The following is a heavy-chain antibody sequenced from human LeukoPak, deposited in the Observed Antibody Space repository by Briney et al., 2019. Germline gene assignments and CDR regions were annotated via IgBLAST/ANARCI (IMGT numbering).Heavy chain of an antibody. J-gene: IGHJ4*02. CDR3: ARDPRLPAAPDY. V-gene: IGHV3-11*01. D-gene: IGHD2-2*01. CDR1: GFTFSDYY. Sequence: KSGGSLRLSCAASGFTFSDYYMSWIRQAPGKGLEWVSYISSSGSTIYYADSVKGRFTISRDNAKNSLYLQMNSLRAEDTAVYYCARDPRLPAAPDYWGRGTLVTVSS. CDR2: ISSSGSTI.